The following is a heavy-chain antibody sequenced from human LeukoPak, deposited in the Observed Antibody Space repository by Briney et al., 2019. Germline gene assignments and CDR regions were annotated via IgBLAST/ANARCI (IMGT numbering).Heavy chain of an antibody. Sequence: PSETLSLTCTVSGGSIRSDYWSWIRQPPGKGLEWIGYIYYRGSTNYNPSLKSRVTISVDTSKNQFSLKLSSVTAADTAVYYCARLSGYSSGHYYSDYWGQGTLVTVSS. V-gene: IGHV4-59*01. CDR3: ARLSGYSSGHYYSDY. CDR2: IYYRGST. CDR1: GGSIRSDY. D-gene: IGHD3-22*01. J-gene: IGHJ4*02.